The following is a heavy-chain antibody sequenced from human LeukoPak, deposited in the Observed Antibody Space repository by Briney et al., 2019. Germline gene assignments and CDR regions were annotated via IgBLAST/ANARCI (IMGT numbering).Heavy chain of an antibody. V-gene: IGHV3-23*01. D-gene: IGHD4-17*01. CDR3: ASSIYGDSVDFDY. CDR1: GFTFSSYT. Sequence: PGGSLRLSCEVSGFTFSSYTMSWVRQPPGKGLEWVSAISGSGGRTYYADSVKGRFTISRDNSKSFLYLEMNSLRAEDTAAYYCASSIYGDSVDFDYWGQGTLVTVSS. J-gene: IGHJ4*02. CDR2: ISGSGGRT.